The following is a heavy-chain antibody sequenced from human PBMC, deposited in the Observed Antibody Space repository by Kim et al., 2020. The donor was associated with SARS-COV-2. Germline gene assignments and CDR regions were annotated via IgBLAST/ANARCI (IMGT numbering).Heavy chain of an antibody. CDR2: IKQDGSEK. CDR3: ARVGYSYSQSNYYYYYGMDV. D-gene: IGHD5-18*01. J-gene: IGHJ6*02. Sequence: GGSLSLSCAASEFTFSSYGMSWVRQAPGRGLEWVANIKQDGSEKYYVDSVKGRFTISRDNAKNSLYLQMNSLRAEDTAVYYCARVGYSYSQSNYYYYYGMDVWGQGTTVTVSS. CDR1: EFTFSSYG. V-gene: IGHV3-7*03.